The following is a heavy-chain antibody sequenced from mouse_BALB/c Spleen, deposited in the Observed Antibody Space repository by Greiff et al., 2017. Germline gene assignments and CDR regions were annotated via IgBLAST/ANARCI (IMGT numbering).Heavy chain of an antibody. CDR1: GFTFSSYG. D-gene: IGHD1-1*02. CDR3: ARGGGREWYFDV. J-gene: IGHJ1*01. CDR2: INSNGGST. V-gene: IGHV5-6-3*01. Sequence: EVKLMESGGGLVQPGGSLKLSCAASGFTFSSYGMSWVRQTPDKRLELVATINSNGGSTYYPDSVKGRFTISRDNAKNTLYLQMSSLKSEDTAMYYCARGGGREWYFDVWGAGTTVTVSS.